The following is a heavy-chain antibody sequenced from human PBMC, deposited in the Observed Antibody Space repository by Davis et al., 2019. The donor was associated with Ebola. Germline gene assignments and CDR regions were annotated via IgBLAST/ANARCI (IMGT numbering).Heavy chain of an antibody. V-gene: IGHV1-46*01. CDR3: ARMCSGGSCYNDAFDM. Sequence: AASVKVSCKASGYTFTTSYMHWVRQAPGQGLEWMGIINPSGGRTSYAQKFQGRVTMTRDTSTSTVYMELTSLRSEDTAVYYCARMCSGGSCYNDAFDMWGQGTMVTVSS. D-gene: IGHD2-15*01. CDR2: INPSGGRT. CDR1: GYTFTTSY. J-gene: IGHJ3*02.